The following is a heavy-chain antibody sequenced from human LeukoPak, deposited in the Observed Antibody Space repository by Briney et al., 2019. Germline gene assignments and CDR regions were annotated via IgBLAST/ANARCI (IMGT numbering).Heavy chain of an antibody. D-gene: IGHD3-9*01. V-gene: IGHV4-61*01. CDR2: IYYSGST. Sequence: PSEPLSLTRPLSPPSLSSGLAPWSWIRQPPGKGLEWIGYIYYSGSTNYNPSLKSRVTISVDTSKNQFSLKLSSVTAADTAVYYCARWPRNYDILTGSIYAFDYWGQGTLVTVSS. CDR3: ARWPRNYDILTGSIYAFDY. CDR1: PPSLSSGLAP. J-gene: IGHJ4*02.